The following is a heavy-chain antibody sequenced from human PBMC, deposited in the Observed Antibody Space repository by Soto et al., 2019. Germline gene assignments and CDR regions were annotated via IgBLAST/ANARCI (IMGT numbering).Heavy chain of an antibody. V-gene: IGHV5-10-1*03. Sequence: EVQLVQSGAEVKKPGESLRISCKGSGYSFTSYWISWVRQMPGKGLEWMGRIDPSDSYTNYSPSFQGHVTISADKSISTAYLQWSSLKASDTAMYHCATHQNIAAAGTSAEDFQHWGQGTLVTVSS. CDR2: IDPSDSYT. CDR1: GYSFTSYW. CDR3: ATHQNIAAAGTSAEDFQH. D-gene: IGHD6-13*01. J-gene: IGHJ1*01.